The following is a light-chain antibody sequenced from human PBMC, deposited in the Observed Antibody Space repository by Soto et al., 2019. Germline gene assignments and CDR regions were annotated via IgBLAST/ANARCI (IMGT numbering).Light chain of an antibody. V-gene: IGKV2-30*02. CDR3: MQGTHWPIT. Sequence: VVVNQCHLSLPVTLRQPASISCRANPSLVHSDGIAYFSWFQQRPGRSPRRLIYKVSNRDSGVPARFSGSGSGTGFALKISRVEAEEVGVYYCMQGTHWPITIGQGTRLEIK. J-gene: IGKJ5*01. CDR2: KVS. CDR1: PSLVHSDGIAY.